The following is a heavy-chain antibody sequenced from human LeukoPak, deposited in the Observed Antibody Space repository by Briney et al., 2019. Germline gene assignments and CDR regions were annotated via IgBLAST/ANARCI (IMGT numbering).Heavy chain of an antibody. CDR1: GFTFSNYW. V-gene: IGHV3-74*01. CDR2: INTDGSST. D-gene: IGHD3-22*01. J-gene: IGHJ4*02. Sequence: GGSLRLSCAASGFTFSNYWMHWVRQAPGKGLVWVSRINTDGSSTSYVDSVKGRFTISRDNAKNTLYLQMNTLRAEDTAVYYCARDRHKYNYDSGGYPPYWGQGTLVTVSS. CDR3: ARDRHKYNYDSGGYPPY.